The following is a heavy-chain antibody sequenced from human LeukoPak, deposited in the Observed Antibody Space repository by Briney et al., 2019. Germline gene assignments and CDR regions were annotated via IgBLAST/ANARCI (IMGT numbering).Heavy chain of an antibody. CDR3: ARDILTALTGQDY. CDR2: INPSGGST. Sequence: ASVKVSCKASGYTFTSYYMHWVRQAPGQGLEWMGIINPSGGSTSYAQKSQGRVTMTRDMSTSTVYMELSSLRSEDTAVYYCARDILTALTGQDYWGQGTLVTVSS. J-gene: IGHJ4*02. D-gene: IGHD7-27*01. CDR1: GYTFTSYY. V-gene: IGHV1-46*01.